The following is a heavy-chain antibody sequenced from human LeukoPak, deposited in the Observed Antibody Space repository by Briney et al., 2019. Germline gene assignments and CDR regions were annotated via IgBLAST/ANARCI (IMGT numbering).Heavy chain of an antibody. CDR1: GYSFTNYG. V-gene: IGHV5-51*01. CDR2: IYPGDSDT. CDR3: AGRSVGNTFDY. J-gene: IGHJ4*02. Sequence: GESLQISCQGSGYSFTNYGIGWVRQMPGKGLEWMGIIYPGDSDTRYSPSFQGQVTISGDRSISAAYLQWSTLKASDTAMYYCAGRSVGNTFDYWGQGTLVTVSS. D-gene: IGHD2-15*01.